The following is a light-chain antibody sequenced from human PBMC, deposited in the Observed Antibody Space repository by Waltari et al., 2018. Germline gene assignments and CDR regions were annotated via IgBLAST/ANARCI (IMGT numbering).Light chain of an antibody. Sequence: QSVLTQPPSVSAAPGQKVTISCSGSSSNIGTNYVSWYQQLPGPAPKLLIYDNNKRPSGIPDRFSGSKSGTSATLGITGLQTGDEADYYCGTWDGSLSVFGGGTKLTVL. CDR2: DNN. CDR3: GTWDGSLSV. V-gene: IGLV1-51*01. CDR1: SSNIGTNY. J-gene: IGLJ2*01.